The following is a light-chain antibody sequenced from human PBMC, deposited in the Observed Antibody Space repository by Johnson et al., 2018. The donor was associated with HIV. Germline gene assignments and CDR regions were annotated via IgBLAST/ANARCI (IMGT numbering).Light chain of an antibody. CDR3: GTWDSSLKG. V-gene: IGLV1-51*01. CDR2: DNN. CDR1: SSNIGNNY. J-gene: IGLJ1*01. Sequence: QSVLTQPPSVSAAPGQKVTISCSGSSSNIGNNYVSWYQQLPGTAPKLLIYDNNKRPSGIPDRFSGSKSGTSATLGITGLQTVDEADYYCGTWDSSLKGFGTGTKVTVL.